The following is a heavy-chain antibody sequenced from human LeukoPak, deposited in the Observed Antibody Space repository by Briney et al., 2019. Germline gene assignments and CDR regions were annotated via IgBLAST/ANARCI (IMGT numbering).Heavy chain of an antibody. J-gene: IGHJ3*02. CDR3: ARGPHIVVVVAATPPLDAFDI. Sequence: GGSLRLSCAASGFTFSSYGMHWVRQAPGKGLEWVAVISYHGRNKYYADSVKGRFTISRDNSKNTLYLQMNSLRAQDTAVYYCARGPHIVVVVAATPPLDAFDIWGQGTMVTVSS. CDR1: GFTFSSYG. D-gene: IGHD2-15*01. V-gene: IGHV3-30*03. CDR2: ISYHGRNK.